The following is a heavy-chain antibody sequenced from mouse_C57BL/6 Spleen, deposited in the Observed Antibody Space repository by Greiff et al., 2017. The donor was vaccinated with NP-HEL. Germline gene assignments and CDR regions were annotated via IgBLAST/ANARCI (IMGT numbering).Heavy chain of an antibody. V-gene: IGHV1-26*01. D-gene: IGHD3-3*01. Sequence: VQLQQSGPELVKPGASVKISCKASGYTFTDYYMNWVKQSHGKSLEWIGDINPNNGGTSYNQKFKGKATLTVDKSSSTAYMELRSLTSEDSAFYYCARTRGPRAWFAYWGQGTLVTVSA. J-gene: IGHJ3*01. CDR2: INPNNGGT. CDR3: ARTRGPRAWFAY. CDR1: GYTFTDYY.